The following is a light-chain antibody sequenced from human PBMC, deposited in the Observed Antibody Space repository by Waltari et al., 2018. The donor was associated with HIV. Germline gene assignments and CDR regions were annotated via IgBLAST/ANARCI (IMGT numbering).Light chain of an antibody. CDR3: QSYDISLSGWV. Sequence: QSVLTQPPSVSVAPGQRVTISCTGTSSKIGAGLYVHWYQQLPGTVPKALTYNNTDRPSVCPYRFSGSKSATSASLAITGLQAEDEANYYCQSYDISLSGWVFGGGTKLTVL. CDR2: NNT. V-gene: IGLV1-40*01. J-gene: IGLJ2*01. CDR1: SSKIGAGLY.